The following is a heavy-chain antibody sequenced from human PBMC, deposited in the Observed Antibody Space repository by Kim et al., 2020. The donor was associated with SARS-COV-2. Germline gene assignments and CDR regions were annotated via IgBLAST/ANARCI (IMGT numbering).Heavy chain of an antibody. Sequence: SETLSLTCTVSGCSISSSSYYWGWIRQPPWKGLEWIGRFYYSGSTYYNPSLKSRVTISVDTSKNQFSLKLSSVTAADTAVYYCARQGVVVVVVAATRMAFDIWGQGTMVTVSS. CDR2: FYYSGST. CDR3: ARQGVVVVVVAATRMAFDI. J-gene: IGHJ3*02. V-gene: IGHV4-39*01. CDR1: GCSISSSSYY. D-gene: IGHD2-15*01.